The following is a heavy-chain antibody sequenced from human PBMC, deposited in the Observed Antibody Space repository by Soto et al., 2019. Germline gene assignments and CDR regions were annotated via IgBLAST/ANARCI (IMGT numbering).Heavy chain of an antibody. D-gene: IGHD3-3*01. Sequence: PGGSLRLSCAASGFTVSSNYMSWVRQAPGKGLEWVSVIYSGGSTYYADSVKGRFTISRHNSKNTLYLQMNSLRAEDTAVYYCARGQYDFYYYYMDVWGKGTTVTVSS. CDR1: GFTVSSNY. J-gene: IGHJ6*03. V-gene: IGHV3-53*04. CDR2: IYSGGST. CDR3: ARGQYDFYYYYMDV.